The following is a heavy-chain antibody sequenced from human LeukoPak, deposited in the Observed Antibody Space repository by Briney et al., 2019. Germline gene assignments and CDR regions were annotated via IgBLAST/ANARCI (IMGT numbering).Heavy chain of an antibody. V-gene: IGHV3-30-3*01. J-gene: IGHJ3*02. D-gene: IGHD3-22*01. CDR3: ARDLDGSGYYYVYAFDI. Sequence: GGSLRLSCAASQFIFNNYAMSWVRQAPGKGLEWVASISYDGVDKYYADSLKGRFTMSRDNSKNSLYLQMNSLRAEDTAVYYCARDLDGSGYYYVYAFDIWGQGTMVTVSS. CDR2: ISYDGVDK. CDR1: QFIFNNYA.